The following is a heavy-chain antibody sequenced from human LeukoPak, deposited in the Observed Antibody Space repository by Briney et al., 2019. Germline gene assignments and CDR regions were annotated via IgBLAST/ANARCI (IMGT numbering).Heavy chain of an antibody. CDR2: ISWNSGSI. D-gene: IGHD3-10*01. V-gene: IGHV3-9*01. CDR3: AQVEKTRPGEEY. CDR1: TFSFDNYA. J-gene: IGHJ4*02. Sequence: GGSLRLSCAASTFSFDNYAMHWVRQAPGKGLEWVSGISWNSGSIGYADSVKGRFTISRGNAKNSLHLQMNSLRAEDTALYYCAQVEKTRPGEEYWGQGTLVTVSS.